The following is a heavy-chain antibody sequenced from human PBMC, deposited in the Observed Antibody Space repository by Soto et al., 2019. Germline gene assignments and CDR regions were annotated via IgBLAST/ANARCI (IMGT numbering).Heavy chain of an antibody. CDR3: ARPSREGRGYYYYYGMDV. V-gene: IGHV1-69*13. Sequence: ASVKVSCKASGGTFSSYAISWVRQAPGQGLEWMGGIIPIFGTANYAQKFQGRVTITADESTSTAYMELSSLRSEDTAVYYCARPSREGRGYYYYYGMDVWGQGTTVTVSS. J-gene: IGHJ6*02. CDR1: GGTFSSYA. CDR2: IIPIFGTA.